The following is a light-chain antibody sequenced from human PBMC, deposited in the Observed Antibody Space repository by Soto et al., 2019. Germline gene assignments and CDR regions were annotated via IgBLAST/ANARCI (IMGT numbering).Light chain of an antibody. CDR2: RNN. V-gene: IGLV1-47*01. Sequence: QSVLTQPPSASGTPGQRVTISCSGSNSNIGKNYVYWYRQLPGTAPKLLIYRNNQRPSGVPDRFSGSKSGTSASLAISGLRSEDEADYYCAAWDDSLSGHVVFGGGTKVTVL. CDR1: NSNIGKNY. CDR3: AAWDDSLSGHVV. J-gene: IGLJ2*01.